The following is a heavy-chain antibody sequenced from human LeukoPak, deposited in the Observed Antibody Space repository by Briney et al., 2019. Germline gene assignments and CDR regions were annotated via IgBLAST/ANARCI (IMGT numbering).Heavy chain of an antibody. D-gene: IGHD4-11*01. J-gene: IGHJ4*02. CDR1: EYSFTNHW. Sequence: HGGSLKISCKGSEYSFTNHWIGWVRQMPGKGLEWMGIIYPGDSDTRYSPSFQGQVTISADRSISTAYLQWSSLKASDTAMYYCARHRRSSIYSSFDYWGQGTLVTVSS. CDR3: ARHRRSSIYSSFDY. CDR2: IYPGDSDT. V-gene: IGHV5-51*01.